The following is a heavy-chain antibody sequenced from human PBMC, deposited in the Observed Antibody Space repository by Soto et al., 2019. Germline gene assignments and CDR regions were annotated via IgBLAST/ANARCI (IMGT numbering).Heavy chain of an antibody. D-gene: IGHD4-17*01. Sequence: SVKVSCKACGGTFSSYTISWVRQAPGQGLEWMGRIIPILGIANYAQKFQGRVTITADKSTSTAYMELSSLRSEDTAVYYCARDHGDYDAFDIWGQGTMVTVSS. CDR3: ARDHGDYDAFDI. CDR2: IIPILGIA. CDR1: GGTFSSYT. V-gene: IGHV1-69*04. J-gene: IGHJ3*02.